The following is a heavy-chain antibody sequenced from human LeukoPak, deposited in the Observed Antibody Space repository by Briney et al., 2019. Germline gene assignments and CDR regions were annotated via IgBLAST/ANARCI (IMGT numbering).Heavy chain of an antibody. J-gene: IGHJ4*02. CDR3: ARYYDSSGYLRWGFDY. Sequence: SETLSLTCTVSGGSISSYCWSWIRQPPGKGLEWIGYIYYSGSTNYNPSLKSRVTISVDTSKNQFSLKLSSVTAADTAVYYCARYYDSSGYLRWGFDYWGQGTLVTVSS. V-gene: IGHV4-59*01. CDR2: IYYSGST. CDR1: GGSISSYC. D-gene: IGHD3-22*01.